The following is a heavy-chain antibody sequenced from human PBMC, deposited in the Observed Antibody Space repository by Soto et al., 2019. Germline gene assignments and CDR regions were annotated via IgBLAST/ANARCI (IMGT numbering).Heavy chain of an antibody. J-gene: IGHJ5*02. Sequence: QVQLVQSGAEVKKPGASVKVSCKASGYTFTDYFIHWVRQAPGQGFEWMGWINPKSRGTTYVQKFQGRVTMTRDTSNTTAYMELRGLRSDDTAIYYCARVTLRAGNWFDPWGQGTLVTVSS. CDR3: ARVTLRAGNWFDP. CDR1: GYTFTDYF. CDR2: INPKSRGT. V-gene: IGHV1-2*02.